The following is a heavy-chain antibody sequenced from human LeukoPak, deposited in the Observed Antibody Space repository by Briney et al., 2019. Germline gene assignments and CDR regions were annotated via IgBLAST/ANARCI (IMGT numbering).Heavy chain of an antibody. V-gene: IGHV4-59*08. Sequence: SETLSLTCTVSGGSISSYYWSWIRQPPGKGLEWIGYIYYSGSTNYNPSLKSRVTISVDTSKNQFSLKLSSVTAADTAVYYCARQSSISSGWYEYGYYYYGMDVWGRGTTVTVSS. J-gene: IGHJ6*02. D-gene: IGHD6-19*01. CDR2: IYYSGST. CDR1: GGSISSYY. CDR3: ARQSSISSGWYEYGYYYYGMDV.